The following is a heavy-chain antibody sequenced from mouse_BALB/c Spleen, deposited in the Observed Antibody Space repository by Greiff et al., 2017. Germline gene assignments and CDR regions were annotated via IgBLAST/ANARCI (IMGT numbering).Heavy chain of an antibody. J-gene: IGHJ4*01. CDR1: GFTFSSFG. V-gene: IGHV5-17*02. D-gene: IGHD1-1*02. Sequence: EVQLVESGGGLVQPGGSRKLSCAASGFTFSSFGMHWVRQAPEKGLEWVAYISSGSSTIYYADTVKGRFTISRDNPKNTLFLQMTSLRSEDTAMYYCARGLFSDAMDYWGQGTSVTVSS. CDR2: ISSGSSTI. CDR3: ARGLFSDAMDY.